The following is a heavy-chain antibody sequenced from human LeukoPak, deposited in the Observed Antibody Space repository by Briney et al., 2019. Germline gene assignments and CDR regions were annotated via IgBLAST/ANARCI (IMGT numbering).Heavy chain of an antibody. CDR2: INPNSGGT. Sequence: ASVKVSCKASGYTFTGYYMHWVRQAPGQGLEWMGWINPNSGGTNYAQKFQGRVTMTRDTSISTAYMELSRLRSDDTAVYYCARDLRTYYDFWSDYYPYGMDVWGQGTTVTVSS. CDR3: ARDLRTYYDFWSDYYPYGMDV. J-gene: IGHJ6*02. D-gene: IGHD3-3*01. CDR1: GYTFTGYY. V-gene: IGHV1-2*02.